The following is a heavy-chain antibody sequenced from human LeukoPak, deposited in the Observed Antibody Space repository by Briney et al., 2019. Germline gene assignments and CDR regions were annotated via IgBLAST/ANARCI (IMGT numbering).Heavy chain of an antibody. V-gene: IGHV4-31*03. J-gene: IGHJ6*02. D-gene: IGHD3-9*01. Sequence: SETLSLTCTVSGGSISDDDYYWGWIRQHPGKGLEWIGYIYYSGRTYYNPSLKSRVIISVDTSKSQFSLKLSSVTVADTAVYYCARSLATGCEEPYYYGMDVWGQGTTVTVSS. CDR2: IYYSGRT. CDR3: ARSLATGCEEPYYYGMDV. CDR1: GGSISDDDYY.